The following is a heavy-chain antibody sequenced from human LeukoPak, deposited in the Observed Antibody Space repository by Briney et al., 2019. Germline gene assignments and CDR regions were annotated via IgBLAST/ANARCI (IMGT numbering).Heavy chain of an antibody. CDR1: GFSFSSYS. J-gene: IGHJ4*02. CDR3: TRDLTPYGSGSYYDY. V-gene: IGHV3-49*04. CDR2: IRSKAYGGTT. D-gene: IGHD3-10*01. Sequence: GGSLRLSCAASGFSFSSYSMNWVRQAPGKGLEWVGFIRSKAYGGTTEYAASVKGRFTISRDDSKSIAYLQMNSLKTEDTAVYYCTRDLTPYGSGSYYDYWGQGTLVTVSS.